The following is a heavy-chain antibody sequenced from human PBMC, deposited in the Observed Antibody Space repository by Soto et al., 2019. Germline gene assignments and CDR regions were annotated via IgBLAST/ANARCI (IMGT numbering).Heavy chain of an antibody. J-gene: IGHJ1*01. CDR1: GGSISSGGYY. Sequence: PSETLSLTCTVSGGSISSGGYYWSWIRQHPGKGLEWIGYFYYSGSTYYNPSLKSRVTMSVDTSKNQFSLNLNSVTAADTAVYYCYINGFWGQGTLVTVPQ. V-gene: IGHV4-31*08. CDR2: FYYSGST. CDR3: YINGF. D-gene: IGHD2-8*01.